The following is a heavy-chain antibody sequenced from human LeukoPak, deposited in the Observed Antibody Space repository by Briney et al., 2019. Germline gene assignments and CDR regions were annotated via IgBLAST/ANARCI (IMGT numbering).Heavy chain of an antibody. V-gene: IGHV1-69*05. CDR1: VGTFSSYA. Sequence: SVKVSCKASVGTFSSYAISWVRQAPGQGLEWMGGIIPIFGIANYAQKFQSRVTMTTDESTSTAYMELSSLRSEDTAVYYCARGESIAARLDYWGQGTLGTVSS. J-gene: IGHJ4*02. CDR3: ARGESIAARLDY. D-gene: IGHD6-6*01. CDR2: IIPIFGIA.